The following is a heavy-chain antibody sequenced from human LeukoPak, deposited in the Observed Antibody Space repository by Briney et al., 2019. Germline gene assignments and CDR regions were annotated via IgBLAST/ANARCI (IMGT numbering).Heavy chain of an antibody. J-gene: IGHJ4*02. CDR1: GFTFSSYW. CDR3: ARDLFTEGEAY. V-gene: IGHV3-7*01. CDR2: INEHAGDM. D-gene: IGHD3-16*01. Sequence: GGSLRLSCAASGFTFSSYWMSWVRQAAGKGLECVANINEHAGDMYSVCSVKGRFTLSRDNAKNSLYLQKSSLRADDTAVYYCARDLFTEGEAYWGQGTLVTVSS.